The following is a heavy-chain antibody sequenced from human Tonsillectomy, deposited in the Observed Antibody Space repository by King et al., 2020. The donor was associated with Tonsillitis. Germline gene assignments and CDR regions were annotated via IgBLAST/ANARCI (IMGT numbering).Heavy chain of an antibody. D-gene: IGHD6-6*01. CDR1: GYNFTIYW. V-gene: IGHV5-51*01. CDR2: IYPGDSDT. Sequence: GQLVQSGAEVKKSGESLKISCKGSGYNFTIYWIGWVRQMPGKGLEWMGIIYPGDSDTRYSPSFQVQVTISADKSISTAYLQWSSLKASDTAMYYCARLIAARHFYYYYMDVWGKGTTVTVSS. CDR3: ARLIAARHFYYYYMDV. J-gene: IGHJ6*03.